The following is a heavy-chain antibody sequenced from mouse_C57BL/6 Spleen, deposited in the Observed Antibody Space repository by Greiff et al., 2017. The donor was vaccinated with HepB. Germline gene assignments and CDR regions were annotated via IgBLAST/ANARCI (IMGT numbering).Heavy chain of an antibody. V-gene: IGHV1-50*01. CDR1: GYTFTSYW. CDR2: IDPSDSYT. Sequence: QVQLQQSGAELVKPGASVKLSCKASGYTFTSYWMQWVKQRPGQGLEWIGEIDPSDSYTNYNQKFKGKATLTVDTSSSTAYMQLSSLTSEDSAVYYCASYVFDYWGQGTTLTVSS. CDR3: ASYVFDY. D-gene: IGHD1-1*01. J-gene: IGHJ2*01.